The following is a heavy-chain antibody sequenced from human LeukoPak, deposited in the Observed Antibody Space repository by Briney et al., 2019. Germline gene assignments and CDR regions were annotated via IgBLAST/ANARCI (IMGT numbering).Heavy chain of an antibody. V-gene: IGHV3-48*03. CDR2: ISSSGSTI. D-gene: IGHD6-6*01. CDR1: GFTFSSYE. J-gene: IGHJ4*02. CDR3: ARDWEQLATGLDY. Sequence: GGSLRLSCAASGFTFSSYEVNWVRQAPGKGLEWVSYISSSGSTIYYADPVKGRFTISRDNAKNSLYLQMNSLRAEDTAVYYCARDWEQLATGLDYWGQGTLVTVSS.